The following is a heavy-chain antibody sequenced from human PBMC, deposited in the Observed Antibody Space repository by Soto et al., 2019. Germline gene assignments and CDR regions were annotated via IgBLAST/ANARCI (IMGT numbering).Heavy chain of an antibody. D-gene: IGHD2-15*01. Sequence: SETLSLTCTVSGGSISSGGYYWSWIRQHPGKGLEWIGYIYYSGSTYYNPSLKSRVTISVDTPKNQFSLKLTSVTAADTAVYYCARFRSPYCSGGSCYRSFDYWGQGTLVTVSS. CDR1: GGSISSGGYY. J-gene: IGHJ4*02. CDR2: IYYSGST. CDR3: ARFRSPYCSGGSCYRSFDY. V-gene: IGHV4-31*03.